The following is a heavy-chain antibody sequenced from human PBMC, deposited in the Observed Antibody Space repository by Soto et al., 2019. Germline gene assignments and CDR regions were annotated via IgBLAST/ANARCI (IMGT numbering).Heavy chain of an antibody. J-gene: IGHJ6*02. CDR2: IYPGDSDT. CDR3: ARQPYSSGTLDYYYGMDV. Sequence: GESLKISCKGSGYSFTSYWIGWVRQMPGKDLEWMGIIYPGDSDTRYSPSFQGQVTISADKSISTAYLQWSSLKASDTAMYYCARQPYSSGTLDYYYGMDVWGQGTTVTVSS. D-gene: IGHD6-19*01. V-gene: IGHV5-51*01. CDR1: GYSFTSYW.